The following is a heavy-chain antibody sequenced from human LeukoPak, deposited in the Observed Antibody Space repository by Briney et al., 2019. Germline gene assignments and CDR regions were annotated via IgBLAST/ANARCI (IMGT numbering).Heavy chain of an antibody. D-gene: IGHD1-26*01. J-gene: IGHJ4*02. V-gene: IGHV3-23*01. CDR2: ISGSGGST. CDR1: GFTFSSYA. CDR3: ARGPLYSGSYYDY. Sequence: GGSLRLSCAASGFTFSSYAMSWVRQAPGKGLEWVSAISGSGGSTYYADSVKGRFTISRDNSKNTLYLQMNSLRAEDTAVYYCARGPLYSGSYYDYWGQGTLVTVSS.